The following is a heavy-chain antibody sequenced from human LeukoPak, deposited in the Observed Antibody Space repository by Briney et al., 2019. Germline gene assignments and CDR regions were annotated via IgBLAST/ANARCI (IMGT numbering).Heavy chain of an antibody. D-gene: IGHD6-13*01. Sequence: GGSLRLSCTASGFTFSSYSMNWVRQAPGKGLERVSYISSSSSTIYYADSVKGRFTISRDNAKNSLYLQMNSLRAEDTALYHCARGRYSSTWANFDYWGQGTLVTVSS. CDR1: GFTFSSYS. CDR3: ARGRYSSTWANFDY. J-gene: IGHJ4*02. V-gene: IGHV3-48*01. CDR2: ISSSSSTI.